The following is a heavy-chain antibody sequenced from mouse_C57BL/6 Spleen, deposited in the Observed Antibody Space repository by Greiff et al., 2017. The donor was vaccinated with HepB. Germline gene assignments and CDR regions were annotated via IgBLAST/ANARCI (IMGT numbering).Heavy chain of an antibody. CDR1: GYTFTSYW. CDR3: ARGEYYCSSSPRFAY. V-gene: IGHV1-50*01. J-gene: IGHJ3*01. D-gene: IGHD1-1*01. CDR2: IDPSDSYT. Sequence: QVQLQQPGAELVKPGASVKLSCKASGYTFTSYWMQWVTQRPGQGLEWIGEIDPSDSYTNYNQKFKGKATLTVDTSSRTAGMQLSSLTSEDSAVYYCARGEYYCSSSPRFAYWGQGTLVTVSA.